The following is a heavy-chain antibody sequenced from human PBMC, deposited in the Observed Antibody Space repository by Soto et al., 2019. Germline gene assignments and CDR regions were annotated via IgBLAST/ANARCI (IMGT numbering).Heavy chain of an antibody. CDR1: GGTFGNHA. J-gene: IGHJ4*02. Sequence: SVKVSCKAYGGTFGNHAVSWVRQAPGQGPEWMGGIIPLSGTTNYVQNFQGRVTITADESMSTAYMELSSLRYEDTAVYYCARGPDRSGFYLFDLWGQGTLVTVSS. CDR2: IIPLSGTT. V-gene: IGHV1-69*13. D-gene: IGHD3-22*01. CDR3: ARGPDRSGFYLFDL.